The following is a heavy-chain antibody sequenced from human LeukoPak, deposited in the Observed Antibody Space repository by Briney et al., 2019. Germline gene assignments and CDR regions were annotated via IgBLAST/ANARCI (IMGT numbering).Heavy chain of an antibody. CDR1: GFTFSSYS. CDR3: ASRVGATTFDY. D-gene: IGHD1-26*01. Sequence: GGSLRLSCAASGFTFSSYSMNWVRQAPGKGLEWVSYISSSSSTIYYADSVKGRFTISRDNAKNSLYLQMNSLRAEDTAVYYCASRVGATTFDYRGQGTLVTVSS. V-gene: IGHV3-48*01. CDR2: ISSSSSTI. J-gene: IGHJ4*02.